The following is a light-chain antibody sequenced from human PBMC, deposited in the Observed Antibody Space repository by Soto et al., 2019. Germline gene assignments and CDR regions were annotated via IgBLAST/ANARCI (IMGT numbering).Light chain of an antibody. Sequence: QSVLTQPRSVSGPPGQSVTISCTGTSSDVGGYDRVSWYQQRPGKAPKLIIYDVGRRPSGVPDRFSGSKSGNTASLTISGLQADDDADYFCSSFATTFSWVFGGGTKLTVL. V-gene: IGLV2-11*01. CDR2: DVG. CDR1: SSDVGGYDR. CDR3: SSFATTFSWV. J-gene: IGLJ3*02.